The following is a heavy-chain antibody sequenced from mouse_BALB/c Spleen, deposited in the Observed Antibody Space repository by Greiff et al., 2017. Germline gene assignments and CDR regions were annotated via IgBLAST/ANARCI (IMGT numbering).Heavy chain of an antibody. V-gene: IGHV5-6-3*01. CDR2: INSNGGST. Sequence: EVQGVESGGGLVQPGGSLKLSCAASGFTFSSYGMSWVRQTPDKRLELVATINSNGGSTYYPDSVKGRFTISRDNAKNTLYLQMSSLKSEDTAMYYCARDGGLWLRRGFAYWGQGTLVTVSA. D-gene: IGHD2-2*01. CDR3: ARDGGLWLRRGFAY. J-gene: IGHJ3*01. CDR1: GFTFSSYG.